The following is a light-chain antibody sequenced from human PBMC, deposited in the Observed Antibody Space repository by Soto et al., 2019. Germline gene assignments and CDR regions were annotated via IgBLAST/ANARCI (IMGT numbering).Light chain of an antibody. Sequence: DIQMTQSPSTLSASVGDRLTITCRASQSISSWLAWYQQRPGKAPKLLIYDACSLQSGVPSRFSGSGARTECTRTISSLQPDDVATDYCQQYNSYPPAFGQGTQVDIK. V-gene: IGKV1-5*01. J-gene: IGKJ1*01. CDR1: QSISSW. CDR2: DAC. CDR3: QQYNSYPPA.